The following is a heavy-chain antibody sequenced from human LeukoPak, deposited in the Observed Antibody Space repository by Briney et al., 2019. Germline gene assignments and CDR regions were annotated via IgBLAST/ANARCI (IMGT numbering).Heavy chain of an antibody. CDR3: ARCGRKKRGYHYMDD. V-gene: IGHV4-59*01. CDR2: THYSGST. CDR1: GGSISSYY. J-gene: IGHJ6*03. D-gene: IGHD6-25*01. Sequence: SETLSLTCIVSGGSISSYYWSWIRQPPGKGLEWIGYTHYSGSTNYNPSLKSRVTISIDTSKNQFSLKVISVTAADPAVYYCARCGRKKRGYHYMDDWGQGTTVIVSS.